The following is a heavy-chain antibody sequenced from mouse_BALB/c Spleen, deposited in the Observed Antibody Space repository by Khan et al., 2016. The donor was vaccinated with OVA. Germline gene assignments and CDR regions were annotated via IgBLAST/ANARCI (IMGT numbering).Heavy chain of an antibody. Sequence: VQLKESGPGLVKPSQSLSLTCTVTGYSITTDYAWNWIRQFPGNKLEWMGYISYSGSTSYHPSLKSRFSIIRDTSKNQFFLQLNSVTTEDTVTYFCARRYYYGHWYFDVWGAGTTVTVSS. CDR3: ARRYYYGHWYFDV. J-gene: IGHJ1*01. V-gene: IGHV3-2*02. D-gene: IGHD1-1*01. CDR2: ISYSGST. CDR1: GYSITTDYA.